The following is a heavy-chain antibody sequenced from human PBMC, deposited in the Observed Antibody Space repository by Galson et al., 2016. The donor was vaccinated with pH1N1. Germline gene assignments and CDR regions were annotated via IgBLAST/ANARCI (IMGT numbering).Heavy chain of an antibody. CDR1: GFSVSNNH. CDR3: TGTLLSFGEPNNADF. Sequence: SLRLSCAPSGFSVSNNHMSWVRQAPGKGLEWVSVIYRGGSTYYADSLEGRFTISRDDSKNMLYPQMNSLRVDDTAIYYCTGTLLSFGEPNNADFWGQGTQVTVSS. V-gene: IGHV3-53*01. J-gene: IGHJ4*02. CDR2: IYRGGST. D-gene: IGHD3-10*01.